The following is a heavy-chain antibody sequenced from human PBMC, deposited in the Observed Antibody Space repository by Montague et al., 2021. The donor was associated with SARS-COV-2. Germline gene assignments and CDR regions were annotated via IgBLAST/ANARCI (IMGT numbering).Heavy chain of an antibody. V-gene: IGHV4-61*01. CDR3: ARDRFIAGGRLPHGFDP. J-gene: IGHJ5*02. Sequence: SETLSLTCSMSGVSVINDINYWAWIRQPPGKGLEWIGYIYYSGGTIYNPSLKSRVIISVDTSKSQFSLKLSYVTAADTAVYYCARDRFIAGGRLPHGFDPRGQGILVTVSS. D-gene: IGHD6-13*01. CDR2: IYYSGGT. CDR1: GVSVINDINY.